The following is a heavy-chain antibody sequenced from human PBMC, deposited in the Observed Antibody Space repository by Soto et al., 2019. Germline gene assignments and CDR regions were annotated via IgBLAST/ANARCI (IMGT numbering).Heavy chain of an antibody. J-gene: IGHJ5*02. CDR3: AREVGATLNWFDP. Sequence: ASVKVSCKASGGTFSSYAISWVRQAPGQGLEWMGGIIPIFGTANYAQKFQGRVTITADESTSTAYMELSSLRSEDTAVHYCAREVGATLNWFDPWGQGTLVTVSS. CDR1: GGTFSSYA. D-gene: IGHD1-26*01. CDR2: IIPIFGTA. V-gene: IGHV1-69*13.